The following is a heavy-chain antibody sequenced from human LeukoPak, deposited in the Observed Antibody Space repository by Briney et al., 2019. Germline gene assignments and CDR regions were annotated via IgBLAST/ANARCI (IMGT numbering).Heavy chain of an antibody. Sequence: PGDSLRLSCAASGFTFSDYYMSWIRQAPGKGLEWVSYISSSSSYTNYADSVKGRFTISRDNAKNSLYLQMNSLRAEDTAVYYCAREVRDFLSGYFFYYWGQGTLVTVFS. CDR3: AREVRDFLSGYFFYY. D-gene: IGHD3-3*01. CDR1: GFTFSDYY. V-gene: IGHV3-11*06. J-gene: IGHJ4*02. CDR2: ISSSSSYT.